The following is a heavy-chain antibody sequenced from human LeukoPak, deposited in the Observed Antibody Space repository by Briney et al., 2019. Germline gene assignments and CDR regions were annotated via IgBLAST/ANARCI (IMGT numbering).Heavy chain of an antibody. J-gene: IGHJ5*02. Sequence: SETLSLTCTVSGGSISSYYWSWIRQPAGKGLEWIGRIYTSGSTNYNPSLKSRVTMSVDTSKNQFSLKLSSVTAADTAVYYCARDPYSSSWYSGDNWFDPWGQGTLVTVSS. D-gene: IGHD6-13*01. V-gene: IGHV4-4*07. CDR3: ARDPYSSSWYSGDNWFDP. CDR2: IYTSGST. CDR1: GGSISSYY.